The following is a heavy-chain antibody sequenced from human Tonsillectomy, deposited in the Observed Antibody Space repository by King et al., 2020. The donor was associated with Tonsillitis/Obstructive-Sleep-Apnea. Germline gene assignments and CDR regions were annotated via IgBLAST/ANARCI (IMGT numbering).Heavy chain of an antibody. CDR1: GFTFCDYA. J-gene: IGHJ4*02. CDR3: SRDMIAAAGSNYFDY. Sequence: VQLVESGGGLVKPGRSLRLSCTASGFTFCDYAMIWFRQAPGRGVEWVGSISSRAYGGTPGYGVFVKGRFTISRNESKSIAYLQMNSLKTEDTAVYYCSRDMIAAAGSNYFDYWGQGTLVTVSS. CDR2: ISSRAYGGTP. V-gene: IGHV3-49*05. D-gene: IGHD6-13*01.